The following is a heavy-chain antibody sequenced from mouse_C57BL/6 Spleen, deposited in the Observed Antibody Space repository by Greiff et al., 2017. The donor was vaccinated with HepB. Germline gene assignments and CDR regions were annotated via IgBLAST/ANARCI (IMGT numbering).Heavy chain of an antibody. CDR1: GYSITSGYD. D-gene: IGHD1-1*01. CDR2: ISYSGST. V-gene: IGHV3-1*01. CDR3: AREGYYGSSSWFAY. J-gene: IGHJ3*01. Sequence: EVQLVESGPGMVKPSQSLSLTCTVTGYSITSGYDWHWIRHFPGNKLEWMGYISYSGSTNYNPSLKSRISITHDTSKNHFFLKLNSVTTEDTATYYCAREGYYGSSSWFAYWGQGTLVTVSA.